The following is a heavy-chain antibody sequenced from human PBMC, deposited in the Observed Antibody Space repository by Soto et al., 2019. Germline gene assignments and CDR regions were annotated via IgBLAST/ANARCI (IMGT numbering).Heavy chain of an antibody. Sequence: GGSLRLSCAASGFTFSSYGMHWVRQAPGKGLEWVAVIWYDGSNKYYADSVKGRFTISRDNSKNTLYLQMNSLRAEDTAVYYCARDRGYYDSSGYFDYWGQGTLVTVSS. D-gene: IGHD3-22*01. CDR1: GFTFSSYG. J-gene: IGHJ4*02. V-gene: IGHV3-33*01. CDR3: ARDRGYYDSSGYFDY. CDR2: IWYDGSNK.